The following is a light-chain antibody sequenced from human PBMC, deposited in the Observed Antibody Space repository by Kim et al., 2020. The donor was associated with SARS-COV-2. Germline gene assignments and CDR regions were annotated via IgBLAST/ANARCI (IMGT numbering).Light chain of an antibody. CDR2: NTK. CDR1: SENIGRKA. V-gene: IGLV1-44*01. Sequence: GKRVTMYGTGSSENIGRKAVKWYQQHAGTAPKGLIYNTKERPSGVPARFSGSKSGTSASRAISGLQSEDEADYYCAAWDDSLNGYLFGTGTKVTVL. J-gene: IGLJ1*01. CDR3: AAWDDSLNGYL.